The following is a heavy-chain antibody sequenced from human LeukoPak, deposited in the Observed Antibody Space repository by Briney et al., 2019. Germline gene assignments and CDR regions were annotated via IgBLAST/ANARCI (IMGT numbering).Heavy chain of an antibody. CDR2: IRSKANSYAT. J-gene: IGHJ6*03. V-gene: IGHV3-73*01. CDR1: GFTFSGSA. CDR3: TRPDGIEGYYYYMHV. Sequence: GGSLRLSCAASGFTFSGSAMHWVRQASGKGVEGVGRIRSKANSYATAYAEAVKGNFTSYREDLKNTAYLQTKSLTTEDVSVCYCTRPDGIEGYYYYMHVWGKGTTVTVSS.